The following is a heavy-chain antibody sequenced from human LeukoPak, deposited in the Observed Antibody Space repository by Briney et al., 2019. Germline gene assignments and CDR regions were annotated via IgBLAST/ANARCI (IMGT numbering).Heavy chain of an antibody. CDR3: ARDSSRTFDY. CDR1: GGSISNYY. Sequence: SETLSLTCTVSGGSISNYYWSWIRQPAGKGLEWIGRIYTSGSTNYNPSLKSRITMSVDTSRNQFSLKLSSVTAADTAVYYCARDSSRTFDYWGQGTLVTVSS. J-gene: IGHJ4*02. CDR2: IYTSGST. V-gene: IGHV4-4*07. D-gene: IGHD2-2*01.